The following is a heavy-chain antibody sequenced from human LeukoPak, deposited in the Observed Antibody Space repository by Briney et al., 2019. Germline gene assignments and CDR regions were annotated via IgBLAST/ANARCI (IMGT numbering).Heavy chain of an antibody. V-gene: IGHV4-59*01. J-gene: IGHJ4*02. Sequence: SETLSLTCTVSGGSISSYYWSWIRQPPGKGLEWIGYIYYSGSTNYNPSLKSRVTISVDTSKNQFSLKLSSVTAADTAVYYCAGSVDTAILTSDYWGQGTLVTVSS. CDR1: GGSISSYY. CDR3: AGSVDTAILTSDY. CDR2: IYYSGST. D-gene: IGHD5-18*01.